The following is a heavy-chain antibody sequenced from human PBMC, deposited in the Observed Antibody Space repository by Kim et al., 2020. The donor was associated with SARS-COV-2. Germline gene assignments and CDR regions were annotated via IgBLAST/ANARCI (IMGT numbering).Heavy chain of an antibody. V-gene: IGHV3-33*01. CDR3: ARALTTWEGFDY. Sequence: YYATSVNGRFTFTRDKSKNTLCLQMNRLSAEDTAVYYCARALTTWEGFDYWGQGTLVTVSS. D-gene: IGHD4-4*01. J-gene: IGHJ4*02.